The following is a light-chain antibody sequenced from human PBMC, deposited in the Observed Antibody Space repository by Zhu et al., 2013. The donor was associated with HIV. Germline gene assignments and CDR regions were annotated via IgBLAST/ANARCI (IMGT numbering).Light chain of an antibody. V-gene: IGKV3-20*01. CDR1: QSVSSSY. Sequence: EIVLTQSPGTLSLSPGERATLSCRSSQSVSSSYLAWYQQKPGQAPRLLIYGASNRATGIPDRFSGSGSGTDFTLTISRLEPEDFAVYFCLQYNNWPPVTFGQGTRLEI. J-gene: IGKJ5*01. CDR2: GAS. CDR3: LQYNNWPPVT.